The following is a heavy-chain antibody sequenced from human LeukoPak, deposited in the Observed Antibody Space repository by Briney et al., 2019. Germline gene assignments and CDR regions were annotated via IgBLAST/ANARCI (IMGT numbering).Heavy chain of an antibody. Sequence: GGSLRLSCAVSGFTFSNYAMSWVRQAPGKGLEWVSVISGSGGSTYYADSVKGRFTISRDNPKNTLYLQMNSLRAEDTAVYHCARGIVVVSAAFYYLDYWGQGTLVTVSS. J-gene: IGHJ4*02. D-gene: IGHD2-2*01. CDR1: GFTFSNYA. CDR2: ISGSGGST. CDR3: ARGIVVVSAAFYYLDY. V-gene: IGHV3-23*01.